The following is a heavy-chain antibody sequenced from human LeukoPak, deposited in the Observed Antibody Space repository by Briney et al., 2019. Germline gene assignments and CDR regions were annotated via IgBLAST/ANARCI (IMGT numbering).Heavy chain of an antibody. Sequence: PSETLSLTCHVSGGYITTYYWSWIRQPPGKGLEWIGYAYYSGSNEYNPSLRSRVTMSADASRNQFSLTLSSVTAADTAIYYCATLNIESSSGRLFRSWGPGTLVSVSS. CDR3: ATLNIESSSGRLFRS. CDR2: AYYSGSN. J-gene: IGHJ5*02. V-gene: IGHV4-59*01. CDR1: GGYITTYY. D-gene: IGHD6-19*01.